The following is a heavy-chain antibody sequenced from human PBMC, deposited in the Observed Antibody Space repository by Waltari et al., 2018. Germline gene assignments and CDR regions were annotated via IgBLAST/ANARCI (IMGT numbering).Heavy chain of an antibody. V-gene: IGHV3-23*04. CDR2: ISGSGGTT. D-gene: IGHD1-26*01. J-gene: IGHJ4*02. CDR1: GFAFANYG. CDR3: AKSSGSYYEVFDY. Sequence: VRLVESGGGLVQPGGSLSLSCAASGFAFANYGMSWVRQAPGKGLECVSSISGSGGTTYYADSVKGRFTMSKDNSKNTLFLQMNSLRVDDTADYYCAKSSGSYYEVFDYWGRGTLVTVSS.